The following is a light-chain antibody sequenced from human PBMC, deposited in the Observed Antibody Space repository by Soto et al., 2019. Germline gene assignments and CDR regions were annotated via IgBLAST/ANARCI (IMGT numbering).Light chain of an antibody. J-gene: IGKJ1*01. V-gene: IGKV1-5*01. CDR2: DAS. CDR3: QQYDSYSWT. CDR1: QSISTF. Sequence: DIQMTQSPSTLSASAGDPVTITCRASQSISTFLAWYQQKPGKAPNLLIFDASSLKSGVPSRFSGSGSGTEFTLTISGLQPDDFATYYCQQYDSYSWTFGQGTKVEFK.